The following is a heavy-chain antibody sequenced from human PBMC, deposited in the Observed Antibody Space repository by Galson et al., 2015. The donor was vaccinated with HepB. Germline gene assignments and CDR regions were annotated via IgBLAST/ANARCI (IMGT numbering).Heavy chain of an antibody. CDR1: GGSISSYY. D-gene: IGHD2-15*01. CDR2: IYTSGST. V-gene: IGHV4-4*07. CDR3: ATKDCSGGSCYPYYYYGMDV. J-gene: IGHJ6*02. Sequence: LSLTCTVSGGSISSYYWSWILQPAGKGLEWIGRIYTSGSTNYNPSLKSRVTMSVDTSKNQFSLKLSSVTAADTAVYYCATKDCSGGSCYPYYYYGMDVWGQGTTVTVSS.